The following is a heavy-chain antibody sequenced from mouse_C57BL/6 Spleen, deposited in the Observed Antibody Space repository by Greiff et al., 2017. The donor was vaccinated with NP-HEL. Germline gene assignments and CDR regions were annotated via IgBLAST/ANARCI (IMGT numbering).Heavy chain of an antibody. CDR2: IWTGGGT. Sequence: VQLRQSGPGLVAPSQSLSITCTVSGFSLTSYAISWVRQPPGKGLEWLGVIWTGGGTNYNSALKSRLSISKDNSKSQVFLKMNSLQTDDTARYYCARLYDYDDYAMDYWGQGTSVTVSS. J-gene: IGHJ4*01. CDR3: ARLYDYDDYAMDY. D-gene: IGHD2-4*01. CDR1: GFSLTSYA. V-gene: IGHV2-9-1*01.